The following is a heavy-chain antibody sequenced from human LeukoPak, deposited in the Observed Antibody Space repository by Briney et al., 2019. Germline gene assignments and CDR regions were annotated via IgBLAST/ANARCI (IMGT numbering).Heavy chain of an antibody. V-gene: IGHV4-34*01. CDR3: SGGRSSRYSDY. CDR2: INHSGST. CDR1: GGSFSGYY. D-gene: IGHD3-9*01. J-gene: IGHJ4*02. Sequence: SETLSLTCAVYGGSFSGYYWSWIRQPPGKGLEWIGEINHSGSTNYNPSLKSRVTISVDTSKNHFSLKLSSVTAADTAIYYCSGGRSSRYSDYWGQGALVTVFS.